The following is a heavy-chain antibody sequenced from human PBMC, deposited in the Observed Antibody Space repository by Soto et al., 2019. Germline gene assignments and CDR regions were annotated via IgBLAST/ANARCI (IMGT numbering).Heavy chain of an antibody. CDR2: ISGSGGNI. V-gene: IGHV3-23*01. CDR1: GFTFSRYA. CDR3: ATQDFRGTTGTT. D-gene: IGHD1-1*01. Sequence: EVQLLESGGGLVQPGGSLRLSCAASGFTFSRYAMGWVRQAPGKGLEWVSVISGSGGNIHYADSVKGRFTISRDNSKNTLYLQMNSLRVEDTAVYNCATQDFRGTTGTTWGQGTLVPVSS. J-gene: IGHJ4*02.